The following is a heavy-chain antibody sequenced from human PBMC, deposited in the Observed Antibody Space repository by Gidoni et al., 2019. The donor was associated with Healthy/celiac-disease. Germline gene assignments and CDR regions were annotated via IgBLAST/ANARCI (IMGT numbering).Heavy chain of an antibody. D-gene: IGHD3-16*01. Sequence: EVQLVESGGGLVQPGRSLRLSCAAAGFTVSSNSMSWVRQGPGKGLELVSVIYSGGSTYYADSVKGRFTISRDNSKNTLYLQMNSLRAEDTAVYYCARGGAMDDAFDIWGQGTMVTVSS. CDR3: ARGGAMDDAFDI. CDR2: IYSGGST. V-gene: IGHV3-66*01. J-gene: IGHJ3*02. CDR1: GFTVSSNS.